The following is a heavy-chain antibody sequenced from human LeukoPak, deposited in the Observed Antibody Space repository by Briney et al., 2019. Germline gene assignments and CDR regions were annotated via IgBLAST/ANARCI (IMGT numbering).Heavy chain of an antibody. J-gene: IGHJ5*02. D-gene: IGHD3-10*01. CDR1: GGSISSSSYY. V-gene: IGHV4-39*07. Sequence: SETLSLTCTVSGGSISSSSYYWGWIRQPPGKGLEWIGSIYYSGSTYYNPSLKSRVTISIDTSKNQFSLKLSSVTAADTAVYYCARSPITMVRGVPGWFDPWGQGTLVTVSS. CDR2: IYYSGST. CDR3: ARSPITMVRGVPGWFDP.